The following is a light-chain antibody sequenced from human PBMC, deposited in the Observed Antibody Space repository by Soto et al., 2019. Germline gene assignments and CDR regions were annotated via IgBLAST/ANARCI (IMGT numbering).Light chain of an antibody. V-gene: IGLV2-14*02. CDR2: EGS. CDR1: SSDVGSYNL. Sequence: QSVLTPPASVSGSPGQSITISCTGTSSDVGSYNLVSWYQQHPGKAPKLMIYEGSKRPSGVSNRFSGSKSGNTASLTVSGLQTEDEGTYYCSSYGGYNNVVFGTGTKVTVL. J-gene: IGLJ1*01. CDR3: SSYGGYNNVV.